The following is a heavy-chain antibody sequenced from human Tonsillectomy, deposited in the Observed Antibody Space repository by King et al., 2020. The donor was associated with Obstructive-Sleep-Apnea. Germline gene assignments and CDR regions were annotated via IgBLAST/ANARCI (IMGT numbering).Heavy chain of an antibody. CDR2: IYYSRTT. Sequence: VQLQESGPGLVTPSETLSLTCSSSGGSISSDYWSWIRQTPGKGREYIGYIYYSRTTNYNPSLKSRVTISVDTSKNQFSLKLSSVTAADTAVYYCARHLYSSGYSGAFDIWGQGTMVTVSS. D-gene: IGHD3-22*01. CDR1: GGSISSDY. CDR3: ARHLYSSGYSGAFDI. J-gene: IGHJ3*02. V-gene: IGHV4-59*08.